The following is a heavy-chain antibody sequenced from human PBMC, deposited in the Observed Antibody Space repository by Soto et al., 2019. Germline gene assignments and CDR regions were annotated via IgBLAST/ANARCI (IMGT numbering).Heavy chain of an antibody. J-gene: IGHJ6*02. D-gene: IGHD3-22*01. CDR1: GYTFTNYG. CDR2: ISGYNGDT. Sequence: ASVKVSCKASGYTFTNYGISWVRQAPAQGLECMGWISGYNGDTKYSQKFQGRVTITRDTSASTAYMELSSLRSEDTAVYYCAIGAYYYDSSGYYPYYYYYGMDVWGQGTTVTVSS. CDR3: AIGAYYYDSSGYYPYYYYYGMDV. V-gene: IGHV1-18*04.